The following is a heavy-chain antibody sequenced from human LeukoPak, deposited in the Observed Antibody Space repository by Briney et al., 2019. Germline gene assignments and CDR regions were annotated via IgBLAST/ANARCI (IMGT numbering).Heavy chain of an antibody. CDR2: IYYGGSA. J-gene: IGHJ6*02. CDR1: GGSISSYY. D-gene: IGHD2-2*01. CDR3: ARDAGHQLSRRNYYAMDV. V-gene: IGHV4-59*12. Sequence: PSETLSLTCTVSGGSISSYYWSWIRQPPGKGLEWIGYIYYGGSAYYNSSLKSRVTISVDISKNQFSLKVSPVTAADTAVYYCARDAGHQLSRRNYYAMDVWGQGTTVTVSS.